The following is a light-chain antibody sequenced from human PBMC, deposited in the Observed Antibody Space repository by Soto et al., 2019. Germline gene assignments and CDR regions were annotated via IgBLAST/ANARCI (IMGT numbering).Light chain of an antibody. CDR1: QSVSGSY. CDR2: GAS. Sequence: EIVLTQSPGTLSLSPGERATLSCRASQSVSGSYLAWYQQKPGQAPRLLIYGASSRATGIPDRFSGSGSGTDFTLTIRRLEPEDFAVYYCQQYGRPFGQGTKV. V-gene: IGKV3-20*01. J-gene: IGKJ1*01. CDR3: QQYGRP.